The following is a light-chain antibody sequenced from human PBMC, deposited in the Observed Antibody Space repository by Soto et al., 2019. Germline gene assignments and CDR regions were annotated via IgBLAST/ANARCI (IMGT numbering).Light chain of an antibody. V-gene: IGKV3-20*01. J-gene: IGKJ2*01. Sequence: EIVLTQSPGTLSLSPGERATLSCRASHSVSSNFLAWYQQRPGQAPRLLIYGASSRAAAIPDRFCGSGSGTDFTLTISRLQPEDFSVDFCQQYYNSPVTFGQGTKLEIK. CDR2: GAS. CDR3: QQYYNSPVT. CDR1: HSVSSNF.